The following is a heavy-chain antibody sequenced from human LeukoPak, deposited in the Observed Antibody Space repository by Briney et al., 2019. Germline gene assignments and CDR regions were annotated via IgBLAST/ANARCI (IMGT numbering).Heavy chain of an antibody. D-gene: IGHD3-3*01. V-gene: IGHV3-48*04. CDR3: ARLRYDFWSGQGYYYMDV. CDR2: ISSSSSSI. J-gene: IGHJ6*03. CDR1: GFTFSSYS. Sequence: GGSLRLSCAASGFTFSSYSMNWVRQAPGEGQEWVSYISSSSSSIYYADSVKGRFTISRDNAKNSLYLQMNSLRAEDTAVYYCARLRYDFWSGQGYYYMDVWGKGTTVTVSS.